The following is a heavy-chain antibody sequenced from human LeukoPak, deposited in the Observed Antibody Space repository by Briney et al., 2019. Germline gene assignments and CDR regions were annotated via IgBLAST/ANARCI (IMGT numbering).Heavy chain of an antibody. CDR3: ARGATYYDFWSGHWYFDY. CDR1: GYTFTSYY. CDR2: INPSGGST. Sequence: GASVKVSCKASGYTFTSYYMHWVRQAPGQGLEWMGIINPSGGSTSYAQKFQGRVTMTRDTSTSTVYMELSSLRSEDTAVYYCARGATYYDFWSGHWYFDYWGQGTLVTVSS. V-gene: IGHV1-46*01. D-gene: IGHD3-3*01. J-gene: IGHJ4*02.